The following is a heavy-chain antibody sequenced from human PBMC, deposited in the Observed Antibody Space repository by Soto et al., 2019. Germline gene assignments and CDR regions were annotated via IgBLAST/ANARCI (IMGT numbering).Heavy chain of an antibody. CDR3: AHPRGYGVCDAVDI. Sequence: PGGSLRLSCAASGFIFSTYAMNWVRQAPGEGLEWVSAISSSGGTTFYAEAVRGRFTISRDNSVNTLYLQMSSLRTEDTAVYYCAHPRGYGVCDAVDIWGQGTMVTVSS. CDR2: ISSSGGTT. V-gene: IGHV3-23*01. CDR1: GFIFSTYA. J-gene: IGHJ3*02. D-gene: IGHD4-17*01.